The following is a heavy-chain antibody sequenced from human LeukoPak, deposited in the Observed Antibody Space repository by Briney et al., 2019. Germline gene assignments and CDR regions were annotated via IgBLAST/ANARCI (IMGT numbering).Heavy chain of an antibody. Sequence: PGASLRLSCAASGFTFSSYAMSWVRQAPGKGLEWVSAISGSGGSTYYADSVKGRFTISRDNSKNTLYLQMNSLRAKDTAVYYCAKGSTKGDSYGYGYWSQGTLVTVSS. CDR2: ISGSGGST. D-gene: IGHD5-18*01. CDR1: GFTFSSYA. J-gene: IGHJ4*02. V-gene: IGHV3-23*01. CDR3: AKGSTKGDSYGYGY.